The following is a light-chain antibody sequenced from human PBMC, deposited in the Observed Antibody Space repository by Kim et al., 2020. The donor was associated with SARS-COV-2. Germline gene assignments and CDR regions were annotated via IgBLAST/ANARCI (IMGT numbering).Light chain of an antibody. CDR3: HQANSFPLT. Sequence: ASVGARVPITCRASHGISSWLAWSQQQPGTAPKLLIYAASSLQSGVPSSFSGSGSGTDFTLTISSLQPEDFATYYCHQANSFPLTFGGGTKVDIK. J-gene: IGKJ4*01. CDR2: AAS. V-gene: IGKV1-12*01. CDR1: HGISSW.